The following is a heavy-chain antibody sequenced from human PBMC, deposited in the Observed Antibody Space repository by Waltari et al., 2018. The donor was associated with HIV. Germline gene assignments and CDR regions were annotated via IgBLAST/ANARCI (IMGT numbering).Heavy chain of an antibody. D-gene: IGHD3-10*01. CDR2: IRGSGAST. V-gene: IGHV3-23*01. CDR1: AFTLPGTDA. Sequence: EVQVMESGGGFLQPGGSRRLACVASAFTLPGTDAMGWARQSPAKGLEWVSGIRGSGASTYYADSVKGRFTISRDNSKSTLYLQMNRVRAEDTAIYYCVKRFNTIRGVHWYFDLWGRGALVTISS. J-gene: IGHJ2*01. CDR3: VKRFNTIRGVHWYFDL.